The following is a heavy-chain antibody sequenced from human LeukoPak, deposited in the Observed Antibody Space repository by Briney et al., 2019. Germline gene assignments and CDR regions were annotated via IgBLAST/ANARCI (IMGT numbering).Heavy chain of an antibody. CDR2: IIPIFGTA. J-gene: IGHJ5*02. V-gene: IGHV1-69*13. D-gene: IGHD3-10*01. Sequence: ASVKVSCKASGGTFSSYAISWVRQAPGQGLEWMGGIIPIFGTANYAQKFQGRVTITADESTSTAYMELSSLRSEDTAVYYCARDPRSFTMVRGICWFDPWGQGTLVTVSS. CDR3: ARDPRSFTMVRGICWFDP. CDR1: GGTFSSYA.